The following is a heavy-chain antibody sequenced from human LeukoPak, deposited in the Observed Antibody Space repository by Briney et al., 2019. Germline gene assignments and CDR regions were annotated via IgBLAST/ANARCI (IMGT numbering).Heavy chain of an antibody. CDR3: ATGPGVGATNYFDY. V-gene: IGHV1-24*01. CDR2: FDPEDGET. D-gene: IGHD1-26*01. CDR1: GYTLTELS. J-gene: IGHJ4*02. Sequence: GASVKVSCKVSGYTLTELSMHWVRQAPGKGLEWMGSFDPEDGETIYAQKFQGRVTMTEDTSTDTAYMELSSLRSEDTAVYYCATGPGVGATNYFDYWGQGTLVTVSS.